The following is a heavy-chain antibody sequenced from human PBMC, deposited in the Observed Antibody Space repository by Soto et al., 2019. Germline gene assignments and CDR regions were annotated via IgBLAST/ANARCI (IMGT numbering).Heavy chain of an antibody. CDR1: GFTFSSYA. CDR3: ANRGMYSGCGGLRGFFDY. Sequence: EVQLLESGGGLVQPGGSLRLSCAASGFTFSSYAMSWVRQAPGKGLEWVSAISGSGGSTYYADSVKGRFTISRDNSKNPLYMSMNSVSAEDTAVYYCANRGMYSGCGGLRGFFDYWGQGTLVTVSS. D-gene: IGHD5-12*01. V-gene: IGHV3-23*01. CDR2: ISGSGGST. J-gene: IGHJ4*02.